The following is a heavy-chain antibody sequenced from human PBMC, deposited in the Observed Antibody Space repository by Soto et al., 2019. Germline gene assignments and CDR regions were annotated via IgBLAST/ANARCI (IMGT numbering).Heavy chain of an antibody. V-gene: IGHV1-24*01. Sequence: XSVKVSCKVSGYTLTELSMHWVRQAPGKGLEWMGGFDPEDGETIYAQKFQGRVTMTEDTSTDTAYMELSSLRSEDTAVYYCATNKAYGDYVFDYWGQGTLVTVSS. CDR1: GYTLTELS. D-gene: IGHD4-17*01. CDR3: ATNKAYGDYVFDY. J-gene: IGHJ4*02. CDR2: FDPEDGET.